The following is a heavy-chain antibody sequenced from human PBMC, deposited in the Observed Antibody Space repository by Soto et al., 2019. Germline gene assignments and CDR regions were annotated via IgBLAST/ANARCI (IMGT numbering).Heavy chain of an antibody. V-gene: IGHV1-46*01. D-gene: IGHD3-22*01. Sequence: QVQLVQSGAEVTKPGASVTISCKASGYNFTTYYFHWVRQAPGHGLVSMGIISPDGRSQIYAQNFQNRVSMTRDTSTSTVYLQLSSLRTEDTAVYFCARGSGYCTTKTCYFFAFDLWGQGTLVTVSS. CDR2: ISPDGRSQ. CDR3: ARGSGYCTTKTCYFFAFDL. CDR1: GYNFTTYY. J-gene: IGHJ5*02.